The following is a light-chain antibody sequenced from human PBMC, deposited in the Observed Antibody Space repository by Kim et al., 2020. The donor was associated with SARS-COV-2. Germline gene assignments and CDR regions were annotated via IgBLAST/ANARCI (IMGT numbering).Light chain of an antibody. Sequence: SASTGDRVTITCRASQGISSYLAWYQQKPGKAPKLLIYAASTLQSGVPSRFSGSVSGTDFTLTISCLQSEDFATYYCQQYYSYPYTFGQGTKLEI. CDR3: QQYYSYPYT. V-gene: IGKV1-8*01. J-gene: IGKJ2*01. CDR2: AAS. CDR1: QGISSY.